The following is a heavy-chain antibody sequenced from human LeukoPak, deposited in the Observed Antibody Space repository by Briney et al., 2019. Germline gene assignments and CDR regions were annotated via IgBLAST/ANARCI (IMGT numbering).Heavy chain of an antibody. J-gene: IGHJ6*02. V-gene: IGHV1-8*01. CDR3: ARWGRHYYGMDV. D-gene: IGHD4-23*01. CDR2: MNPNSGNT. Sequence: ASVKVSCMAPGYTFTSYDINWVRQATGQGLEWMGWMNPNSGNTGYAQKFQGRVTMTRNTSISTAYMELSSLRSEDTAVYYCARWGRHYYGMDVWGQGTTVTVSS. CDR1: GYTFTSYD.